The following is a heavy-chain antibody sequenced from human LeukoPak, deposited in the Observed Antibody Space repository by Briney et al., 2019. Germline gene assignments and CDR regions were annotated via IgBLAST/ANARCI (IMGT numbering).Heavy chain of an antibody. CDR3: ARGVLGPYYFDL. CDR1: GGSFRGYY. Sequence: SETLSLTCAVYGGSFRGYYWSWIRQPPGKGLEWIGEIHYTGATNYKPSLKSRVTISGDPTKNQFSLRVSSVTAADTAVYYCARGVLGPYYFDLWGRGTLVTVSS. V-gene: IGHV4-34*01. D-gene: IGHD7-27*01. J-gene: IGHJ2*01. CDR2: IHYTGAT.